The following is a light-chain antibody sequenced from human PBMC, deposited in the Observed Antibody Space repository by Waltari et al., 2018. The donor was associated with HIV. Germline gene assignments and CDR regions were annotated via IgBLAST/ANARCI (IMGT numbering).Light chain of an antibody. CDR1: QSVSSSY. V-gene: IGKV3-20*01. CDR2: GAS. CDR3: QQYSTSPQT. J-gene: IGKJ1*01. Sequence: EIVLTQSPGTLSLSPGERAALSCRASQSVSSSYLAWYQQKPGQAPRLLIYGASTRATGIPDRFSGSGSGIDFTLTISRLEPEDFAVYYCQQYSTSPQTFGQGTKVEIK.